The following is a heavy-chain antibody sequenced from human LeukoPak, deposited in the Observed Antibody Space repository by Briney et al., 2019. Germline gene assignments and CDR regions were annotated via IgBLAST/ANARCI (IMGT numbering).Heavy chain of an antibody. CDR2: MNPNSGNT. J-gene: IGHJ5*02. CDR3: ARGPAKLLWLGESSNWFDP. CDR1: GYTFTSYD. D-gene: IGHD3-10*01. Sequence: ASVKVSCKASGYTFTSYDINWVRQATGQGLEWMGWMNPNSGNTGYAQKFQGRVTMTRNTSISTAYMELSSLRSEDTAVYYCARGPAKLLWLGESSNWFDPWGQGTLVTVSS. V-gene: IGHV1-8*01.